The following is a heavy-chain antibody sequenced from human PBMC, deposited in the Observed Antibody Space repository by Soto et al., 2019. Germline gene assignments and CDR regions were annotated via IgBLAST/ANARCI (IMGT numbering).Heavy chain of an antibody. V-gene: IGHV1-3*01. Sequence: ASVKVSCKASGYTFTSYAMHWVRQAPGQRLEWMGWINAGNGNTKYSQKFQGRVTITRDTSASTAYMELSSLRSEDTAVYYCARDGHIAAATFGPYSYYGMDVWGQGTTVTVSS. CDR3: ARDGHIAAATFGPYSYYGMDV. CDR1: GYTFTSYA. CDR2: INAGNGNT. D-gene: IGHD6-13*01. J-gene: IGHJ6*02.